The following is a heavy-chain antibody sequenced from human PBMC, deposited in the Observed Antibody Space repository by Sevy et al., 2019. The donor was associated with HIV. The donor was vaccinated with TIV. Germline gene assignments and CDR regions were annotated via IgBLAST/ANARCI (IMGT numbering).Heavy chain of an antibody. Sequence: ASVKVSRKASGYTFASYDINWVRQATGRGLGGMGWMNPNSGDPGYAQRFQDRITMTRNTATSTAYMELSRLTYEDTAVYFCARIYTSGSFDYWGQGALVTVSS. CDR1: GYTFASYD. V-gene: IGHV1-8*01. J-gene: IGHJ4*02. CDR2: MNPNSGDP. D-gene: IGHD3-10*01. CDR3: ARIYTSGSFDY.